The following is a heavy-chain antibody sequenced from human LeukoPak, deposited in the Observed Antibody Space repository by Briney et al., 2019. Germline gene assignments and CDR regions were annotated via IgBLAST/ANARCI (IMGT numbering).Heavy chain of an antibody. CDR1: GYTFTGYY. J-gene: IGHJ1*01. V-gene: IGHV1-2*04. CDR3: ARGTDNHVRVAATLYQH. CDR2: INPNSGGT. D-gene: IGHD2-15*01. Sequence: GASVKVSCKASGYTFTGYYMHWVRQAPGQGLEWMGWINPNSGGTNYAQKFQGWVTMTRDTSISTAYMELSRLRSDDTAVYYCARGTDNHVRVAATLYQHWGQGTLVTVSS.